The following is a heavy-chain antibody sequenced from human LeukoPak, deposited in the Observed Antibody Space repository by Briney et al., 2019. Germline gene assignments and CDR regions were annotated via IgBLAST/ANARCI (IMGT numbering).Heavy chain of an antibody. CDR1: GYTFTGYY. V-gene: IGHV1-2*04. CDR3: ARVPIPRRSSSWYWYFDY. Sequence: VASVKVSCKASGYTFTGYYMHWVRQAPGQGLEWMGWINPNSGGTNYAQKFQGWVTMTRDTSISTAYMELSRLRSDDTAVYYCARVPIPRRSSSWYWYFDYWGQGTLVTVSS. D-gene: IGHD6-13*01. J-gene: IGHJ4*02. CDR2: INPNSGGT.